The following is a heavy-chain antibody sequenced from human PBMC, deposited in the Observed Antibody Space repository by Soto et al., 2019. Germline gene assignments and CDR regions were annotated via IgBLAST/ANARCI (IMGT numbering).Heavy chain of an antibody. CDR2: IYPGDSDT. CDR1: GYSFTSYW. J-gene: IGHJ6*02. D-gene: IGHD6-13*01. CDR3: ARTAAAGKYYYGMDV. V-gene: IGHV5-51*01. Sequence: RGESLKISCKGSGYSFTSYWIGWARQMPGKGLEWMGIIYPGDSDTRYSPSFQGQVTISADKSISTAYLQWSSLKASDTAMYYCARTAAAGKYYYGMDVWGQGTTVTV.